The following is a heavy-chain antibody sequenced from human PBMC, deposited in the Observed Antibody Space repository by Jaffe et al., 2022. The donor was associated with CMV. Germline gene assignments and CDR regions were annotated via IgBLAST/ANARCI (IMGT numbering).Heavy chain of an antibody. CDR1: GGSISSSSYY. V-gene: IGHV4-39*01. CDR3: ARHSITSGSYSHDAFDI. J-gene: IGHJ3*02. Sequence: QLQLQESGPGLVKPSETLSLTCTVSGGSISSSSYYWGWIRQPPGKGLEWIGSIYYSGSTYYNPSLKSRVTISVDTSKNQFSLKLSSVTAADTAVYYCARHSITSGSYSHDAFDIWGQGTMVTVSS. CDR2: IYYSGST. D-gene: IGHD1-26*01.